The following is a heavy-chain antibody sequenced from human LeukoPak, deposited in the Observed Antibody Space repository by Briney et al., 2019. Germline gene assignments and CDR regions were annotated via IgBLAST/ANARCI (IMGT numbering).Heavy chain of an antibody. CDR3: AMSRHYYDSSGYPADY. CDR1: GFTFDDYA. Sequence: TGGSLRLSCAASGFTFDDYAMHWVRQAPGKGLEWVSGISWNSGSIGYADSEKGRFTISRDNAKNSLYLQMNSLRAEDTALYYCAMSRHYYDSSGYPADYWGQGTLVTVSS. CDR2: ISWNSGSI. J-gene: IGHJ4*02. V-gene: IGHV3-9*01. D-gene: IGHD3-22*01.